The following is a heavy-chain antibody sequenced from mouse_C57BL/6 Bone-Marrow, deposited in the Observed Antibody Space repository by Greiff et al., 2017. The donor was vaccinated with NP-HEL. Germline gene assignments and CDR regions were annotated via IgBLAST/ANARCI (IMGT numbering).Heavy chain of an antibody. D-gene: IGHD1-1*01. CDR3: ARNSPFYYYGSSYFDY. CDR1: GFSLTSYG. V-gene: IGHV2-2*01. J-gene: IGHJ2*01. CDR2: IWSGGST. Sequence: VQLQQSGPGLVQPSQSLSITCTVSGFSLTSYGVHWVRQSPGKGLEWLGVIWSGGSTDYNAAFISRLGISKDNSKSQVFFKMNSLQADDTAIYYCARNSPFYYYGSSYFDYWGQGTTLTVSS.